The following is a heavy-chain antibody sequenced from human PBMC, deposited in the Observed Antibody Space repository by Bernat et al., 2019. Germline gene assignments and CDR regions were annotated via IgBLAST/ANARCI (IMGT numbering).Heavy chain of an antibody. Sequence: EVQLEESGGGLVQPGGSLRLSCAASGFTVSSNYMSWVRQAPGKGLEWVSVIYSGGSTYYADSVKGRFTISRDNSKNTLYLQMNSLRAEDTAVYYCARDHGIAARPVDYWGQGTLVTVSS. V-gene: IGHV3-66*01. CDR2: IYSGGST. CDR1: GFTVSSNY. J-gene: IGHJ4*02. D-gene: IGHD6-6*01. CDR3: ARDHGIAARPVDY.